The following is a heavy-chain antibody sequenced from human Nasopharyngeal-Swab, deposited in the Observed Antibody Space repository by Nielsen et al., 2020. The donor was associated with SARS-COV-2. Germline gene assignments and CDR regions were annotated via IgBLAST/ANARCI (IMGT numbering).Heavy chain of an antibody. CDR2: INSGGTTT. CDR3: ARDGYDSSGHDAFDI. D-gene: IGHD3-22*01. CDR1: GLTFSSYA. V-gene: IGHV3-23*01. Sequence: GESLKISCAASGLTFSSYAMSWVRQAPGEGLEWVSGINSGGTTTFYADIVKGRFTISRDNSKNTLYLQMNSLRAEDTAVYYCARDGYDSSGHDAFDIWGQGTMVTVSS. J-gene: IGHJ3*02.